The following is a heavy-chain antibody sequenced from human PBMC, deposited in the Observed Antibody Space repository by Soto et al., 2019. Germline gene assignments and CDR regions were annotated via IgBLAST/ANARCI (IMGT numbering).Heavy chain of an antibody. CDR3: ARGSAFIGLDY. CDR2: IIPGGSHI. Sequence: GGSLRLSCAASGFTFSIYSMNWVRRAPGKGLEWVSYIIPGGSHIYDADSVKGRFTISRDNTKDSLYLQMNSLRAEDTAIYYCARGSAFIGLDYWGQGTPVTVSS. D-gene: IGHD1-26*01. CDR1: GFTFSIYS. J-gene: IGHJ4*02. V-gene: IGHV3-21*05.